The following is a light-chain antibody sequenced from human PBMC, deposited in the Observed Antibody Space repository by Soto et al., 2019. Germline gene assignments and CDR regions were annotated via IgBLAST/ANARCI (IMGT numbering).Light chain of an antibody. CDR3: HQRSNWPPGYT. J-gene: IGKJ2*01. CDR2: DAS. CDR1: QSVSSY. Sequence: EIVLTQSPATLSLSPGERATLSCMASQSVSSYLAWYQQKPGQAPRLLIYDASNRSTGIPARFSGSVSGTDFTLIISSLDPEDFAVYYCHQRSNWPPGYTVGQGTKLEIK. V-gene: IGKV3-11*01.